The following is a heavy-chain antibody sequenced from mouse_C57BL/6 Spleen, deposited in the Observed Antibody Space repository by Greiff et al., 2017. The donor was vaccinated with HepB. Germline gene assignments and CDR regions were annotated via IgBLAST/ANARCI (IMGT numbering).Heavy chain of an antibody. Sequence: EVQLQQSGPELVKPGASVKMSCKASGYTFTDYNMHWVKQSHGKSLEWIGYINPNNGGTSYNQKFKGKATLTVNKSSSTAYMELRSLTSEDSAVYYWSRSELRLQGYAMDYWGQGTSVTVSS. CDR3: SRSELRLQGYAMDY. J-gene: IGHJ4*01. CDR1: GYTFTDYN. CDR2: INPNNGGT. D-gene: IGHD3-2*02. V-gene: IGHV1-22*01.